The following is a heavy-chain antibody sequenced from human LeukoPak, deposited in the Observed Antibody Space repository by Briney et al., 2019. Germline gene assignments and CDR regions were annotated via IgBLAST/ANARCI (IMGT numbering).Heavy chain of an antibody. CDR2: ISSSSSYI. V-gene: IGHV3-21*01. Sequence: GGSLRLSCAASGFTFSSYSMNWVRQAPGKGLEWVSSISSSSSYIYYADSVKGRFTISRDNAKNSLYLQMNSLRAEDTAVYYCARACTAMAMGGSYWGQGTLVTVSS. J-gene: IGHJ4*02. CDR3: ARACTAMAMGGSY. CDR1: GFTFSSYS. D-gene: IGHD5-18*01.